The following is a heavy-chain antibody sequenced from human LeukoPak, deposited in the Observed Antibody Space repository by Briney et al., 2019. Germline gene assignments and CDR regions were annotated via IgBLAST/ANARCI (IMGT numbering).Heavy chain of an antibody. J-gene: IGHJ4*02. V-gene: IGHV4-31*03. CDR1: GGSISSGGYY. CDR3: ARDGGYCGGDCYGGYFDY. CDR2: IYYSGST. D-gene: IGHD2-21*02. Sequence: SQTLSLTCTVSGGSISSGGYYWSWIRQHPGKGLEWIGYIYYSGSTYYNPSLKSRLTISVDTSRNQFSLKLSSVTAADTAIYYCARDGGYCGGDCYGGYFDYWGQGTLVTVSS.